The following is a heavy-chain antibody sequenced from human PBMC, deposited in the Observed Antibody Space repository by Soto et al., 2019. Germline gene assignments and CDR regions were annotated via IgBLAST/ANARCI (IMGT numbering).Heavy chain of an antibody. CDR2: IKSKTDGGTT. J-gene: IGHJ4*02. Sequence: LRLFCGASCFTCSNTWMDSVPQAPGKGLEWVGRIKSKTDGGTTDYAAPVKGRFTISRDDSKNTLYLQMNSLKTEDTAVYYCTTGPWYSSRWYHYYFAYWGQGTLVTVSS. V-gene: IGHV3-15*07. CDR3: TTGPWYSSRWYHYYFAY. CDR1: CFTCSNTW. D-gene: IGHD6-19*01.